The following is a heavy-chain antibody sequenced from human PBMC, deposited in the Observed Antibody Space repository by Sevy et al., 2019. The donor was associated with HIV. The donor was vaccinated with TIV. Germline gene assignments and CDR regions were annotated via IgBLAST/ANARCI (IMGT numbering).Heavy chain of an antibody. CDR3: ARDSSSGYYYGGYYYYGMDV. V-gene: IGHV3-7*01. J-gene: IGHJ6*02. CDR1: GFTFSSYG. CDR2: IKQDGSEK. Sequence: GGSLRLSCAASGFTFSSYGMSWVRQAPGKGLEWVANIKQDGSEKYYVDSVKGRFTISGDNAKNSLYLQMNSLRAEDTAVYYCARDSSSGYYYGGYYYYGMDVWGQGTTVTVSS. D-gene: IGHD3-22*01.